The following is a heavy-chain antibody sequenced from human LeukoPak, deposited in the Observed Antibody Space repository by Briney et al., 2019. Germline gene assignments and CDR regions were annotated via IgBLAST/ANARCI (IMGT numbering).Heavy chain of an antibody. Sequence: GGSLRLSCAASGFTLSSYAMSWVRQAPGKGLEWVAVISYDGSNKYYADSVKGRFTISRDNSKNTLYLQMNSLRAEDTAVYYCAREGYDFLDVWGKGTTVTVSS. D-gene: IGHD3-3*01. CDR3: AREGYDFLDV. CDR2: ISYDGSNK. V-gene: IGHV3-30*04. CDR1: GFTLSSYA. J-gene: IGHJ6*04.